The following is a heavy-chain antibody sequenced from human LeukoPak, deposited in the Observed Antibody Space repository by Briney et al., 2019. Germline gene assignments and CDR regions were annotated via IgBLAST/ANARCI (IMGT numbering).Heavy chain of an antibody. J-gene: IGHJ4*02. D-gene: IGHD4-23*01. Sequence: ASVKVSCKASGYTFTSYDINWVRQATGQGLEWMGWMNPNSGNTGYAQKFQGSVAMTRNTSISTAYMKLSSLRSEDTAVYYCARGGLRGSYFDYWGQGTLVTASS. CDR1: GYTFTSYD. CDR2: MNPNSGNT. V-gene: IGHV1-8*01. CDR3: ARGGLRGSYFDY.